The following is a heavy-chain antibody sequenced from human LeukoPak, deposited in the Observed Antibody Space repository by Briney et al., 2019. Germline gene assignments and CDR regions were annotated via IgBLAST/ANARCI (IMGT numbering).Heavy chain of an antibody. CDR3: ARDPSKASLSCYYYYMDV. CDR1: GFTFSSYS. Sequence: GGSLRLSCAASGFTFSSYSMNWVRQAPGKGLEWVSYISSSSSTIYYADSVKGRFTISRDNAKNSLYLQMNSLRAEDTAVYYCARDPSKASLSCYYYYMDVWGKGTTVTVSS. V-gene: IGHV3-48*04. J-gene: IGHJ6*03. D-gene: IGHD2-2*01. CDR2: ISSSSSTI.